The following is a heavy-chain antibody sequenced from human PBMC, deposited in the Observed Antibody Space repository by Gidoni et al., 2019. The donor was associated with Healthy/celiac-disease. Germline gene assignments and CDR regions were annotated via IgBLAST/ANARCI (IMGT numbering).Heavy chain of an antibody. D-gene: IGHD4-4*01. CDR1: GFTFSSYA. J-gene: IGHJ4*02. CDR3: ARETDYSNSIDY. Sequence: QVQLVESGGGVVQPGRSLRLSCAASGFTFSSYAMHWVRQAPGKGLEWVAVISYDGSNKYYADSVKGRFTISRDNSKNTLYLQMNSLRAEDTAVYYCARETDYSNSIDYWGQGTLVTVSS. V-gene: IGHV3-30*04. CDR2: ISYDGSNK.